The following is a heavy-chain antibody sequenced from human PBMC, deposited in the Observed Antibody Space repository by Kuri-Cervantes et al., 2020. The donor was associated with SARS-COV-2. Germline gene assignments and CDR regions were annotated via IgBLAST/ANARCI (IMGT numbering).Heavy chain of an antibody. J-gene: IGHJ4*02. CDR3: AKARPSGGY. CDR1: GFTSSAYA. D-gene: IGHD4-23*01. Sequence: GGSLRLSCAASGFTSSAYAMSWVRQAPGRGLEWVSGISDSGINTYYPDSVRGRFTISRDNSKNMLYLQMRSLRVEDTAVYYCAKARPSGGYWGQGTLVTVSS. V-gene: IGHV3-23*01. CDR2: ISDSGINT.